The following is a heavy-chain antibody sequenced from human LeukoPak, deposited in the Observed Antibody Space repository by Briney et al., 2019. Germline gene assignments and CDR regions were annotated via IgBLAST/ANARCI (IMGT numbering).Heavy chain of an antibody. J-gene: IGHJ4*02. V-gene: IGHV3-21*01. CDR1: GFTFSSHV. CDR3: ARDLPDAYSYGYGY. Sequence: GGSLRLSCAASGFTFSSHVLSWVRQAPGKGLEWVSSISSSSSYIYYADSVKGRFTISRDNAKNSLYLQMNSLRAEDTAVYYCARDLPDAYSYGYGYWGQGTLVTVSS. D-gene: IGHD5-18*01. CDR2: ISSSSSYI.